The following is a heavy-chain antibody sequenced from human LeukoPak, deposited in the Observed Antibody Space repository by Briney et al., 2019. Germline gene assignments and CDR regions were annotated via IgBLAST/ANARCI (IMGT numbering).Heavy chain of an antibody. CDR1: GYSISSGYY. CDR2: IYHSGST. D-gene: IGHD5-24*01. Sequence: SETLSLTCTVSGYSISSGYYWGWIRQPPGKGLEWIGSIYHSGSTYYNPSLKSRVTISVDTSKNQFSLKLSSVTAADTAVYYCARDRREGYKYYYTYYGMDVWGQGTTVTVSS. CDR3: ARDRREGYKYYYTYYGMDV. V-gene: IGHV4-38-2*02. J-gene: IGHJ6*02.